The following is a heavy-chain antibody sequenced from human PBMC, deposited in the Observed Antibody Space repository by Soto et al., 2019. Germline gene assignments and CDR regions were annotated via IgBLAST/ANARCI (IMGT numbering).Heavy chain of an antibody. CDR1: GFTFSRYA. Sequence: DVQLLESGGALVQLGGSLRLSCAASGFTFSRYAMNWVRQAPGKGLEWVSTLSGSGSGSYYPDSLRGRFTISRDNSKNTLYLQMTNLRDEDTAVYYCAKAPISLDGSGYYFASFDYWAHGTRVTVSS. V-gene: IGHV3-23*01. CDR3: AKAPISLDGSGYYFASFDY. J-gene: IGHJ4*01. D-gene: IGHD3-22*01. CDR2: LSGSGSGS.